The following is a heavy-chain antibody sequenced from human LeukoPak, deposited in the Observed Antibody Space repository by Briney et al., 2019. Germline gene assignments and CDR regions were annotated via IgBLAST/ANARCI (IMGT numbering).Heavy chain of an antibody. CDR2: ISAYNGNT. D-gene: IGHD1-20*01. CDR1: GYTFTSYG. J-gene: IGHJ5*02. V-gene: IGHV1-18*01. Sequence: ASVKVSCKAPGYTFTSYGISWVRQAPGQGLEWMGWISAYNGNTNYAQKLQGRVTMTTDTSTSTAYMELRSLRSDDTAVYYCASVAGITGRNWFDPWGQGTLVTVSS. CDR3: ASVAGITGRNWFDP.